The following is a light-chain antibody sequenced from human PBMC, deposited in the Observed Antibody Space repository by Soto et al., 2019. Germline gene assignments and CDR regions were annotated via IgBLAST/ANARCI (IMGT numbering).Light chain of an antibody. J-gene: IGKJ1*01. CDR1: QSISSN. CDR3: QQYNNWPRT. V-gene: IGKV3-15*01. Sequence: EIVMTQSPATLSVSPGERATLSCRASQSISSNLAWYQQKVGQAPRLLMFDASTRAAGIPARFSGSGSGTEFTLTISSLQSEDFAVYYCQQYNNWPRTFGQGTKVEIK. CDR2: DAS.